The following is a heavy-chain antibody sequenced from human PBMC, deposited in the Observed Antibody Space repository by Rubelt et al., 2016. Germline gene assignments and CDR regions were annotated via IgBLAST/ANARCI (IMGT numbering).Heavy chain of an antibody. V-gene: IGHV3-23*01. CDR1: GFTLSSYA. J-gene: IGHJ5*02. CDR2: ISGSGGST. Sequence: EVQLMESGGGLVQPGGSLRLSCAASGFTLSSYAMSWVRQAPGKGLEWVSAISGSGGSTYYADSVKGRFTISRDNSKNTLYLQMNSLRAEDTAVYYCARDPSYCSSTTCSVTWGQGTLVTVSS. D-gene: IGHD2-2*01. CDR3: ARDPSYCSSTTCSVT.